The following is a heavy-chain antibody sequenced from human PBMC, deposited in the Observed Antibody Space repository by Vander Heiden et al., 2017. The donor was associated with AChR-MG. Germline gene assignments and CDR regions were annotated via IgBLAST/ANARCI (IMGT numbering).Heavy chain of an antibody. CDR1: GFAFNDYD. V-gene: IGHV3-23*01. Sequence: EVVLLQSGGGLVQPGGSLRLSCAASGFAFNDYDMIWVRQAPGKGLEWVTAISGSGTSTNYADSVRGRFTIFRDNSKNTVYLQMNSLRAEDTAVYYCAKDQPDSSGYYYSPFDYWGQGTLVTVSS. CDR2: ISGSGTST. CDR3: AKDQPDSSGYYYSPFDY. J-gene: IGHJ4*02. D-gene: IGHD3-22*01.